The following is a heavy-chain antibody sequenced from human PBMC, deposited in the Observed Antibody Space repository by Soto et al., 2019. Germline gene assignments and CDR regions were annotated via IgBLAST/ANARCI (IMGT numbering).Heavy chain of an antibody. J-gene: IGHJ5*02. D-gene: IGHD5-18*01. CDR2: LSGDGRST. Sequence: LRLSCSASGFTFRSYAIHWVRQAPGKGLEYVSALSGDGRSTYYADSVKGRFTVFRDNSKNTLFLQMSSLRVEDTAVYYCVKGNRAYSYNNWFDPWGQGTLVTVSS. CDR1: GFTFRSYA. CDR3: VKGNRAYSYNNWFDP. V-gene: IGHV3-64D*06.